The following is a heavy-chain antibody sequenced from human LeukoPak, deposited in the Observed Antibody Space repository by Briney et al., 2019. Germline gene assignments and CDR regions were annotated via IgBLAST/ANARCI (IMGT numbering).Heavy chain of an antibody. J-gene: IGHJ3*02. CDR2: ISGSGGST. D-gene: IGHD3-22*01. CDR3: AKDERGYYYDSSGYYYEDAFDI. V-gene: IGHV3-23*01. CDR1: GFTFSNYA. Sequence: GGSLRLSCAASGFTFSNYAMSWVRQAPGKGLEWVSAISGSGGSTYYADSVKGRFTISRDNSKNTLYLQMNSLRAEETAVYYCAKDERGYYYDSSGYYYEDAFDIWGQGTMVTVSS.